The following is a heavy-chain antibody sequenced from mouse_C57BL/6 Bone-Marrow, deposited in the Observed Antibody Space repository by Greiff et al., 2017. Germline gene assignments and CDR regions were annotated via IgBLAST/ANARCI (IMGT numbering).Heavy chain of an antibody. J-gene: IGHJ2*01. CDR3: ARSGYYY. V-gene: IGHV1-54*01. Sequence: VQLQESGAELVRPGTSVKVSCKASGYAFTNYLIEWVKQRPGQGLEWIGVINPGSGGTNYNEQFKGKATLTADKSSSTAYMQLSSLTSEDSAVYFCARSGYYYWGQGTTLTVSS. CDR2: INPGSGGT. D-gene: IGHD2-3*01. CDR1: GYAFTNYL.